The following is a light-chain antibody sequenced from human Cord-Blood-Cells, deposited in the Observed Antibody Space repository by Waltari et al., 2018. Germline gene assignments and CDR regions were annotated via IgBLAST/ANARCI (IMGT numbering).Light chain of an antibody. V-gene: IGLV2-11*01. CDR2: DVS. J-gene: IGLJ3*02. Sequence: QSALTQPRSVSGSPGQSVTISCPGPSSDVGVYNYVSWYQQHPGKAPKLMIYDVSKRPSGVPDRFSGSKSGNTASLTISGLQAEDEADYYCCSYAGSYTWVFGGGTKLTVL. CDR3: CSYAGSYTWV. CDR1: SSDVGVYNY.